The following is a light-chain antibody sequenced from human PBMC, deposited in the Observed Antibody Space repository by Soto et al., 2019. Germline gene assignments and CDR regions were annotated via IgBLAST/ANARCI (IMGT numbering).Light chain of an antibody. Sequence: MLLTQSPGTPSLSPGERATLSCRARQSVSSSYLAWYQQKPGQAPRLLIYGASSRATGIPDRFSGSGSGTDFTLTISRLEPEDFAVYYCQQYGSSLFTFGPGTKVDIK. CDR3: QQYGSSLFT. J-gene: IGKJ3*01. CDR2: GAS. V-gene: IGKV3-20*01. CDR1: QSVSSSY.